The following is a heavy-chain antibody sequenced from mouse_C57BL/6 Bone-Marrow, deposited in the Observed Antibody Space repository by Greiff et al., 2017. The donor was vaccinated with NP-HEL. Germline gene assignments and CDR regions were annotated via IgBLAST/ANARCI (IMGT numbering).Heavy chain of an antibody. Sequence: QVQLQQSGAELVKPGASVKISCKASGYAFSSYWMNWVKQRPGKGLEWIGQIYPGDGDTNYNGKFKGKATLTADKSSSTAYMQLSSLTSEDSAVYFCARSGEYYGNFSWFAYRGQGTLVTVSA. V-gene: IGHV1-80*01. J-gene: IGHJ3*01. CDR3: ARSGEYYGNFSWFAY. D-gene: IGHD2-1*01. CDR2: IYPGDGDT. CDR1: GYAFSSYW.